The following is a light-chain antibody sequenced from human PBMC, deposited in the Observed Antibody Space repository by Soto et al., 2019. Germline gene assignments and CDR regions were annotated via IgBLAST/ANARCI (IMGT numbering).Light chain of an antibody. Sequence: EIVLTQSPGTLSLSPGERAALSCRASQSVITNYLAWYQQKPGQAPRLLIYVASSRATGVPDRFSGSGSGTDFTLTISRLEPEDFAVYYCQQYGSSPFTFGPGTKVDLK. CDR2: VAS. CDR3: QQYGSSPFT. CDR1: QSVITNY. J-gene: IGKJ3*01. V-gene: IGKV3-20*01.